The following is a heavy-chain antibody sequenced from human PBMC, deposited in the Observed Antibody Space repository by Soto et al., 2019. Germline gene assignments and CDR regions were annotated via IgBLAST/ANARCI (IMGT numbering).Heavy chain of an antibody. J-gene: IGHJ4*02. CDR2: IWFDGSNT. Sequence: GGSLRLSCAASGFTFSSYAMHWVRQAPGKGLEWVGFIWFDGSNTFYAESVKGRFTISRDNSKNTVYLQISALRAEDTAVYYCARDFSMVIMAPGYWGQGTLVTVSS. CDR3: ARDFSMVIMAPGY. CDR1: GFTFSSYA. D-gene: IGHD3-22*01. V-gene: IGHV3-33*01.